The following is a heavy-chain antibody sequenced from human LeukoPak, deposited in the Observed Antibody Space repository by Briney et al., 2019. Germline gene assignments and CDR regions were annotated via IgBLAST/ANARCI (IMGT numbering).Heavy chain of an antibody. V-gene: IGHV1-24*01. Sequence: AASVKVSCKVSGYTLTELSMHWVRQAPGKGLEWMGGFDPEDGETIYAQKFQGRVTMTEDTSTDTAYTELSSLRSEDTAVYYCATASYYGSGSYYKGNWFDPWGQGTLVTVSS. D-gene: IGHD3-10*01. J-gene: IGHJ5*02. CDR1: GYTLTELS. CDR2: FDPEDGET. CDR3: ATASYYGSGSYYKGNWFDP.